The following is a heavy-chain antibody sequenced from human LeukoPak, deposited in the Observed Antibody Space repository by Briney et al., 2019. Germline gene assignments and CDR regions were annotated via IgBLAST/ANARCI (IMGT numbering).Heavy chain of an antibody. D-gene: IGHD3-3*01. V-gene: IGHV1-24*01. J-gene: IGHJ6*03. CDR3: VTARTFDYSSGSAYYFMDV. CDR1: GHTLTELS. Sequence: AAVKVSCKVSGHTLTELSMHWVRQAPGRGREWMGGLDPEEGEIVYAQKFLGRVTMTEDISTDTIYMEVSSLRSEDTAVYYCVTARTFDYSSGSAYYFMDVWGKGTPVIVSS. CDR2: LDPEEGEI.